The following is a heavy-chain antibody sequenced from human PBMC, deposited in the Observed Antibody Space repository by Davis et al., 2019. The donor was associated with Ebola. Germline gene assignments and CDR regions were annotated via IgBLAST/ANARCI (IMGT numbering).Heavy chain of an antibody. CDR3: ARDKTSGDSYFDD. CDR1: GFTFSTYW. Sequence: ESLKISCAASGFTFSTYWMTWVRQAPGKGLEWVAHIKQDGSEKNYVDSVKGRFTISRDNSKSSLYLQMNSLRADDTAVYYCARDKTSGDSYFDDWGQGTLVTVSS. CDR2: IKQDGSEK. D-gene: IGHD1-26*01. V-gene: IGHV3-7*01. J-gene: IGHJ4*02.